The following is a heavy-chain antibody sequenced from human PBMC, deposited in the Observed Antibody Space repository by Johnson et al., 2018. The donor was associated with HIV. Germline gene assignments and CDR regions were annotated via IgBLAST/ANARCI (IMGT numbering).Heavy chain of an antibody. Sequence: QVQLVESGGGLVQPGGSLRLSCAASGFTFSSYGMHWVRQAPGKGLEWVAFIRYDGSNKYYADSVKGRFTISRDNAKNSLYLQMNSLRAEDTAVYYCARVPPFGTHPDGAFDIWGQGTMVTVSS. J-gene: IGHJ3*02. CDR2: IRYDGSNK. CDR1: GFTFSSYG. CDR3: ARVPPFGTHPDGAFDI. D-gene: IGHD1-1*01. V-gene: IGHV3-30*02.